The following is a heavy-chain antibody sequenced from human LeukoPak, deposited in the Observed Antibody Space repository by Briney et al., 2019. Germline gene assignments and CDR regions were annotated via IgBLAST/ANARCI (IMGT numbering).Heavy chain of an antibody. CDR3: ARESYDSSGYDNWFDP. CDR1: GFTFSSYW. V-gene: IGHV3-7*01. Sequence: GGSLRLSCAASGFTFSSYWMSWVRQAPGKGLEWVANIKQDGSEKYYVDSVKGRFTISRDNAKNSLYLQMNSLRAEDTAVYYCARESYDSSGYDNWFDPWGQGTLVPVSS. CDR2: IKQDGSEK. D-gene: IGHD3-22*01. J-gene: IGHJ5*02.